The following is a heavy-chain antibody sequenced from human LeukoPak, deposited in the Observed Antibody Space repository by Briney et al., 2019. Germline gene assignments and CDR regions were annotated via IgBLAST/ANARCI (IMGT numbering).Heavy chain of an antibody. V-gene: IGHV1-69*13. CDR3: ARGRTYYDFWSGYYYGMDV. Sequence: SVKVSCKASGGTFSSYAISWVRQAPGQGLEWMGGIIPIFGTANYAQKFQGRVTITADESTSTAYMELGSLRSEDTAVYYCARGRTYYDFWSGYYYGMDVWGQGTTVTVSS. J-gene: IGHJ6*02. CDR2: IIPIFGTA. CDR1: GGTFSSYA. D-gene: IGHD3-3*01.